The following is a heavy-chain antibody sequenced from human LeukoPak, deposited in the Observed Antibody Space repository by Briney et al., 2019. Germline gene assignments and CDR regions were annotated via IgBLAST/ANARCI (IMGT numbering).Heavy chain of an antibody. CDR1: GFTFSSYS. CDR2: ISSSSSYI. Sequence: GGSLRLSCAASGFTFSSYSMNWVRQAPGKGLEWVSSISSSSSYIYYADSVKGRFTISRDNAKNSLYLQMNSLRAEDTAVYYCARARSDYGDYYMDVWGKGTTVTISS. D-gene: IGHD4-17*01. CDR3: ARARSDYGDYYMDV. J-gene: IGHJ6*03. V-gene: IGHV3-21*01.